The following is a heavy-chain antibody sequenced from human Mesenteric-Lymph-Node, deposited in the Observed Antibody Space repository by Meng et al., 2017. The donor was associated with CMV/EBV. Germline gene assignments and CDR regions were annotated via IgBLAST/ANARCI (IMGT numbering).Heavy chain of an antibody. CDR1: GGSVSSGSYY. D-gene: IGHD1-26*01. Sequence: SETLSLTCTVSGGSVSSGSYYWSWIRQPPGQGLEWIGSIYYSGSTYYNPSLKSRVTISVDTSRNQFSLKLSSVTAADTAVYYCARGGLNFDYWGQGTLVTVSS. CDR2: IYYSGST. V-gene: IGHV4-39*07. CDR3: ARGGLNFDY. J-gene: IGHJ4*02.